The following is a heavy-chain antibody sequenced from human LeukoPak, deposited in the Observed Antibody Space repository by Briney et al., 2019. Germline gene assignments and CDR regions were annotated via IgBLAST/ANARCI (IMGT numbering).Heavy chain of an antibody. CDR2: ISSSSSYI. CDR3: AREVYYYDSSGHYYFRPFDY. J-gene: IGHJ4*02. Sequence: GGSLRLSCAASGFTFSSYSMNWVRQAPGKGLEWVSSISSSSSYIYYADSVKGRFTISRDNAKNSLYLQMNSLRADDTAVYYCAREVYYYDSSGHYYFRPFDYWGQGTLVTVSS. CDR1: GFTFSSYS. D-gene: IGHD3-22*01. V-gene: IGHV3-21*01.